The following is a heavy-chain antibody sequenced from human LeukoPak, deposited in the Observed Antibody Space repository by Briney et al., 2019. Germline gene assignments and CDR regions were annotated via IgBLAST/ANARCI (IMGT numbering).Heavy chain of an antibody. Sequence: GGSLRLSCAASGFTFSSYSMNWVRQAPGKGLEWVAIIKPDGSEKFYADSVRGRFTISRDNAKNSLYLQMNSLRADDTAVYYCPRGRSWSWHNWGQGTLVTVSS. CDR1: GFTFSSYS. D-gene: IGHD2-8*02. V-gene: IGHV3-7*01. J-gene: IGHJ4*02. CDR3: PRGRSWSWHN. CDR2: IKPDGSEK.